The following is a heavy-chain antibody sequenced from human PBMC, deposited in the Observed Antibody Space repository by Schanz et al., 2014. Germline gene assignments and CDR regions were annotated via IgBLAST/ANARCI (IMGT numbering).Heavy chain of an antibody. D-gene: IGHD3-3*01. CDR1: GFTFNSYA. J-gene: IGHJ4*02. V-gene: IGHV3-30-3*01. CDR3: ARELLVAHYDFWSGNDY. Sequence: QVQLVESGGGVVQPGGSLRLSCAASGFTFNSYAFHWVRQAPGKGLEWVALISYDGNTKYYADSVKGRFTISRDNSKNTLYLQMNSLRADDTAVYYCARELLVAHYDFWSGNDYWGQGTLVTVSS. CDR2: ISYDGNTK.